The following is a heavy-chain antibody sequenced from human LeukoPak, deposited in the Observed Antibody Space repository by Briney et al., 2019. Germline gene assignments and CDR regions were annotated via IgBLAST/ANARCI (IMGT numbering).Heavy chain of an antibody. CDR3: TRDVGFCSGGRCFPSGPADY. D-gene: IGHD2-15*01. V-gene: IGHV3-74*01. CDR1: GFIFNGHW. J-gene: IGHJ4*02. CDR2: IFGDGNST. Sequence: GGSLRLSCAASGFIFNGHWMHWVRQAPGKGLMWVSHIFGDGNSTNYADSVKGRFTISRDNAKNTLYLQMNSLRAEDTAVYYCTRDVGFCSGGRCFPSGPADYWGQGTLVTVSS.